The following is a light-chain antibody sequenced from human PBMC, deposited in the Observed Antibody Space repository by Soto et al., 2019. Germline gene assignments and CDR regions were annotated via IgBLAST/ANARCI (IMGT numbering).Light chain of an antibody. J-gene: IGKJ1*01. CDR2: GAS. V-gene: IGKV3-15*01. CDR3: QQYNNWPRT. Sequence: EIVRTQSPATLSVSPGERATLSCRASQSVSSNLAWYQQKPGQAPRLLIYGASTRATGIPARFSGSGSGTEFTLTISSLQSEDFAVYYCQQYNNWPRTLGQGTTVEIK. CDR1: QSVSSN.